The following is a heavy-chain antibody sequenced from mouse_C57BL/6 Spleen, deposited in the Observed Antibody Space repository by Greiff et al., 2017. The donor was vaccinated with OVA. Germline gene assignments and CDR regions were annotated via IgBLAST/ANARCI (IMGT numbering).Heavy chain of an antibody. J-gene: IGHJ4*01. CDR1: GYTFTDYY. Sequence: EVQLQQSGPELVKPGASVKISCKASGYTFTDYYMNWVKQSHGKSLEWIGDINPNNGGTSYNQKFKGKATLTVDKSSSTAYMELRSLTSEDSAVYYCAKGGYDYGPMDYWGQGTSVTVSS. CDR2: INPNNGGT. D-gene: IGHD2-4*01. V-gene: IGHV1-26*01. CDR3: AKGGYDYGPMDY.